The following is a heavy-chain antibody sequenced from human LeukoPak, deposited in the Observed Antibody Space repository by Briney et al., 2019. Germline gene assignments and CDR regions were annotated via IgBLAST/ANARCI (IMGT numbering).Heavy chain of an antibody. J-gene: IGHJ4*02. V-gene: IGHV4-61*01. CDR2: FYYSGST. CDR3: ARQTGSGLFILP. Sequence: SETLSLTCTVSGYSISSGYYWGWIRQPPGKGLEWIGYFYYSGSTNYNPSLKSRVTISVDTSKNQFSLKLSSVTAADTAVYYCARQTGSGLFILPGGQGTLVTVSS. CDR1: GYSISSGYY. D-gene: IGHD3/OR15-3a*01.